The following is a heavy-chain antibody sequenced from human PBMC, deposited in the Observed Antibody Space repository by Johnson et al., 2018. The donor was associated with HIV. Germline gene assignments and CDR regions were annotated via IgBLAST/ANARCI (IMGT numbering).Heavy chain of an antibody. CDR2: ISGSGGRT. CDR3: AKGGGSGWSDAFDI. J-gene: IGHJ3*02. D-gene: IGHD6-19*01. Sequence: VQLVESGGGLVQPGGSLRLSCAASGFTFSGYAMSWVRQAPGKGLDWLSTISGSGGRTYSADSVKGRFTISRDNSENTLYLQMNSLRAEDTAVYYCAKGGGSGWSDAFDIWGQGTMVTVSS. V-gene: IGHV3-23*04. CDR1: GFTFSGYA.